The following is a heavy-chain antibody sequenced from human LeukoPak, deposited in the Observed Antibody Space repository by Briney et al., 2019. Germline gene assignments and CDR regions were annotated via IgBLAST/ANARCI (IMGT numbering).Heavy chain of an antibody. V-gene: IGHV3-48*03. D-gene: IGHD3-22*01. CDR1: GFTFSSYE. CDR2: ISSSGSTI. Sequence: GGSLRLSCAASGFTFSSYEMNWVRQAPGKGLEWVSYISSSGSTIYYADSVKGRFTISRDNSKNTLYLQMNSLRAEDTAVYYCAKSLPGGYDSSGYWYYFDYWGQGTLVTVSS. CDR3: AKSLPGGYDSSGYWYYFDY. J-gene: IGHJ4*02.